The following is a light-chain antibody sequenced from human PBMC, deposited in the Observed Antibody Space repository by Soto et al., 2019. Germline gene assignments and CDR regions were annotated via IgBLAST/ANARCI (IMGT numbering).Light chain of an antibody. Sequence: QSALTQPPSASGSAGQSVTISCSGTRDDVGGYNYVSWHQQYPGQPPNLLIYEVNKRPSGVPARFSGSKSANTASLTVSGLQAEDEAVYYCSSYVTNNVVIFGGGTKLTVL. CDR3: SSYVTNNVVI. J-gene: IGLJ2*01. CDR1: RDDVGGYNY. CDR2: EVN. V-gene: IGLV2-8*01.